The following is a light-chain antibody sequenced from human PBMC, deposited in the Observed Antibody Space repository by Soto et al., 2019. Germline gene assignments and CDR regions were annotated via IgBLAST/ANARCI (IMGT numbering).Light chain of an antibody. CDR3: QTWGTGMV. CDR1: SGHSSYA. J-gene: IGLJ3*02. Sequence: QPVLTQSPSASASLGASVKLTCTLSSGHSSYAIAWHQQQPEKGPRYLMKVNSDGSHSKGDGIPGRFSGSSSGSERYLIISSLRSEDEADFYCQTWGTGMVFGGGTKLTVL. CDR2: VNSDGSH. V-gene: IGLV4-69*01.